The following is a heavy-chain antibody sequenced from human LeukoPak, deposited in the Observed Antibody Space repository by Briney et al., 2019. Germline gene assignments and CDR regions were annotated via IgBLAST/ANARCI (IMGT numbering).Heavy chain of an antibody. CDR1: GLTVSYNY. CDR3: AKSPYDSSGYYDDAFDI. V-gene: IGHV3-53*05. J-gene: IGHJ3*02. CDR2: IETGGTT. Sequence: GGSLRLSCAVSGLTVSYNYMGWVRRPPGKGPELVSVIETGGTTYYADFVKGRFTISRDNSKNTLYLQMDSLRAEDTAVYYCAKSPYDSSGYYDDAFDIWGQGTMVTVSS. D-gene: IGHD3-22*01.